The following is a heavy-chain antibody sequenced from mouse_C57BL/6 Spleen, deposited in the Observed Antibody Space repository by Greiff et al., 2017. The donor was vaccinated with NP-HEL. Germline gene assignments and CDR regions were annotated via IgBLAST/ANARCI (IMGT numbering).Heavy chain of an antibody. CDR1: GYTFTDYY. CDR2: INPYNGGT. V-gene: IGHV1-19*01. J-gene: IGHJ2*01. D-gene: IGHD1-1*01. Sequence: VQLQQSGPVLVKPGASVKMSCKASGYTFTDYYMNWVKQSHGKSLEWIGVINPYNGGTSYNQKFKGKATLTVDKSSSTAYMELNSLTSEDSAVYYGERCLFITTVVAPFDYWGQGTTLTVSS. CDR3: ERCLFITTVVAPFDY.